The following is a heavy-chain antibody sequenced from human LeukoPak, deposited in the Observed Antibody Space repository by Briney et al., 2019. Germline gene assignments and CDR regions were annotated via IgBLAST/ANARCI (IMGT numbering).Heavy chain of an antibody. CDR2: IYGGGST. CDR3: ARGVSSNWDYLYFDY. J-gene: IGHJ4*02. D-gene: IGHD1-7*01. CDR1: GFTVSSNF. Sequence: GGSLRLSCAASGFTVSSNFMAWVRQDPGKGLEWASVIYGGGSTFYADTVKGRSTISRDNSQNTMYLQMNGLRAEDTAVYYCARGVSSNWDYLYFDYWGQGILVTVSS. V-gene: IGHV3-53*01.